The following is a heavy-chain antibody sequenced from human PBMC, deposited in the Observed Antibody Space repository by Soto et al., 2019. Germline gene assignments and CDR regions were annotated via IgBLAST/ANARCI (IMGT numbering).Heavy chain of an antibody. J-gene: IGHJ4*02. V-gene: IGHV1-18*01. CDR2: MSAINGNT. D-gene: IGHD2-2*01. CDR1: GFTFTSYG. Sequence: QGHLVQSGAEVKKPGASVKVSCKASGFTFTSYGISWVRQAPGQGLEWMGWMSAINGNTNFAQKFRGRVTMTTDAVTDIAYMDLRILRTDDTGVYYSARVGGVGVEPISIDGNFWGQGTLVSVSS. CDR3: ARVGGVGVEPISIDGNF.